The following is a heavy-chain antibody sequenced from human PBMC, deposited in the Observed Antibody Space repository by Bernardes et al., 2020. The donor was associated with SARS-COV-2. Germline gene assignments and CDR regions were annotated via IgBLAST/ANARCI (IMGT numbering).Heavy chain of an antibody. V-gene: IGHV5-51*01. CDR1: GYSFTTNW. Sequence: GESLKISCKGSGYSFTTNWIGWVRQMPGTGLEWMGIIYPGDSETRYSPSFQGQVTISADKSISTAYLQWSSLKASDTAMYYCARTPASDWLDPWGQGTLVTVSA. CDR3: ARTPASDWLDP. CDR2: IYPGDSET. J-gene: IGHJ5*02.